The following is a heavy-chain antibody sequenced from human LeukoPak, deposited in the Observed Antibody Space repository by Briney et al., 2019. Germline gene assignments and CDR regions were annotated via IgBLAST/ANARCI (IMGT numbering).Heavy chain of an antibody. Sequence: VKXSCKASGGTFSSYAISWVRQAPGQGLEWMGRIIPILGIANYAQKFQGRVTITADKSTSTAYMELSSLRSEDTAVYYCARGVTYYYDSSAPRALDYWGQGTLVTVSS. CDR2: IIPILGIA. J-gene: IGHJ4*02. V-gene: IGHV1-69*10. CDR3: ARGVTYYYDSSAPRALDY. CDR1: GGTFSSYA. D-gene: IGHD3-22*01.